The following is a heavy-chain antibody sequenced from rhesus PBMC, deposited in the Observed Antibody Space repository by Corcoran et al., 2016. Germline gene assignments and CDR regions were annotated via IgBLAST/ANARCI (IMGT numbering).Heavy chain of an antibody. CDR1: GYTFTDHY. J-gene: IGHJ4*01. D-gene: IGHD3-22*01. V-gene: IGHV1-111*02. CDR3: ARDPAYWSEFYFDY. Sequence: EVQLVQSGAEVKKPGATVKISCKASGYTFTDHYLKWVRQAPGKGLEGVEGVAPEEGKADNAQYLQERVTIAADISTDTAYRELSSLRSEDTAVYYCARDPAYWSEFYFDYWGQGVLVTVSS. CDR2: VAPEEGKA.